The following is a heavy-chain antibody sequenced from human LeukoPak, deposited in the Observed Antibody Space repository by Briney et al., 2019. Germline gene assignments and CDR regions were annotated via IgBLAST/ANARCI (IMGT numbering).Heavy chain of an antibody. Sequence: PGGSLRLSCAASGFTFNTFSMNWVRQAPGKGLEWISYLSGSSNTVHYADSVKGRFTISRDNAKNTLYLQMNSLRAEDTAVYYCARDSFRTYSSSWAFDYWGQGTLVTVSS. D-gene: IGHD6-13*01. CDR3: ARDSFRTYSSSWAFDY. V-gene: IGHV3-48*04. CDR1: GFTFNTFS. CDR2: LSGSSNTV. J-gene: IGHJ4*02.